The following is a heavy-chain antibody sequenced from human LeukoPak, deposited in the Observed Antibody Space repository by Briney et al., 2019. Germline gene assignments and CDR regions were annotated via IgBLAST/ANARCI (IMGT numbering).Heavy chain of an antibody. CDR1: GSISSYY. J-gene: IGHJ3*02. CDR2: IYTSGST. CDR3: ARQKCTSTSCLTKNAFDI. D-gene: IGHD2-2*01. V-gene: IGHV4-4*09. Sequence: SETLSLTCAVSGSISSYYWSWIRQPPGKGLEWIGYIYTSGSTNYNPSLKSRVTISVDTSKNQFSLDLSSVTAADTAVYYCARQKCTSTSCLTKNAFDIWGQGTMVTVPS.